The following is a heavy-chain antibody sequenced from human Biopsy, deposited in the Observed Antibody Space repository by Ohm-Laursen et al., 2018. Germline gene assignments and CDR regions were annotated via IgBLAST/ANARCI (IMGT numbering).Heavy chain of an antibody. CDR1: GFTFSSFA. CDR2: ISDSGGST. D-gene: IGHD3-10*02. V-gene: IGHV3-23*01. Sequence: SLRLSCTASGFTFSSFAMSWVRQAPGKGLLWVSGISDSGGSTHYADSVKGRFSISRDTSKNTLYLQMNSLRAEDTAVYYCAKDVFGGFSGSTDYYAYYFDSWGQGTLVTVSS. J-gene: IGHJ4*02. CDR3: AKDVFGGFSGSTDYYAYYFDS.